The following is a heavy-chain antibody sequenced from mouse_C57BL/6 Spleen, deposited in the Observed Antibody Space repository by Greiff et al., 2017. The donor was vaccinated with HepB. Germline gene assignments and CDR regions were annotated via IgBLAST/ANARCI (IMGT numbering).Heavy chain of an antibody. V-gene: IGHV1-69*01. CDR2: IDPSDSYT. Sequence: VQVQQSGAELVMPGASVKLSCKASGYTFTSYWMHWVKQRPGQGLEWIGEIDPSDSYTNYNQKFKGKSTLTVDKSSSTAYMQLSSLTSEDSAVYYCARPHDGYLDYWGQGTTLTVSS. J-gene: IGHJ2*01. CDR3: ARPHDGYLDY. D-gene: IGHD2-3*01. CDR1: GYTFTSYW.